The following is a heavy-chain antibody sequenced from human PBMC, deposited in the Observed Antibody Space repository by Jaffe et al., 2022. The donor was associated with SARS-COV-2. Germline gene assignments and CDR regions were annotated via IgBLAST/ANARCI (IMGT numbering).Heavy chain of an antibody. CDR2: IIPIFGTA. J-gene: IGHJ3*02. D-gene: IGHD3-10*01. V-gene: IGHV1-69*01. CDR3: ARGILSITMVRGDAFDI. CDR1: GGTFSSYA. Sequence: QVQLVQSGAEVKKPGSSVKVSCKASGGTFSSYAISWVRQAPGQGLEWMGGIIPIFGTANYAQKFQGRVTITADESTSTAYMELSSLRSEDTAVYYCARGILSITMVRGDAFDIWGQGTMVTVSS.